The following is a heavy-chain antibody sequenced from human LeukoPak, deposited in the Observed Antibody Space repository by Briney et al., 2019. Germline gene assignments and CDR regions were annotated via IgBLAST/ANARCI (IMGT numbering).Heavy chain of an antibody. J-gene: IGHJ1*01. CDR3: ARDGYCSGGSCLSPLEG. V-gene: IGHV1-18*01. D-gene: IGHD2-15*01. CDR2: ISAYNRNT. CDR1: GYTFTSYG. Sequence: ASVKVSCKASGYTFTSYGISWVRQAPGQGLEWMGWISAYNRNTNYAQNLQGRVTFTTDTSTSTAYMELRSLRSDDTAVYYCARDGYCSGGSCLSPLEGWGQGTLVTVSS.